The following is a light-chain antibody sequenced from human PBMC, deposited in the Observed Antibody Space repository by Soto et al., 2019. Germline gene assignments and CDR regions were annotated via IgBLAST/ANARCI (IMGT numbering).Light chain of an antibody. CDR3: QHYNNFPYT. CDR2: KAS. CDR1: RSITTW. J-gene: IGKJ2*01. V-gene: IGKV1-5*03. Sequence: DIQMTQSPSPLSAFVGDRVTITCRASRSITTWLAWYQQKPGKAPNLLISKASNLESGVPSRFSGTGSGTEFTLTISSLQPDDFATYYCQHYNNFPYTCGQGTKLEIK.